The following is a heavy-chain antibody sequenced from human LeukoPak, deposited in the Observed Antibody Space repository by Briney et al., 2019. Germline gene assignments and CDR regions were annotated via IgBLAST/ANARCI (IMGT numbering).Heavy chain of an antibody. Sequence: WASVKVSCKASGYTFNDFYKHWVRQAPGQGLEWMGWINPNSGGTSYAQEYQGRVTMTRDTSITTAYMELSRLRSDDTATYYCAGGTNGNYYYMDVWGKGTTVTVSS. V-gene: IGHV1-2*02. CDR3: AGGTNGNYYYMDV. J-gene: IGHJ6*03. CDR2: INPNSGGT. CDR1: GYTFNDFY. D-gene: IGHD1-14*01.